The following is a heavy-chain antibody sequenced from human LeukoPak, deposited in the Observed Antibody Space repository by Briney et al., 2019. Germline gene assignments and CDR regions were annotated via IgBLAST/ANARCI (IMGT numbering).Heavy chain of an antibody. V-gene: IGHV4-59*01. J-gene: IGHJ4*02. D-gene: IGHD1-26*01. CDR1: GGSISSYY. Sequence: PSEPLPFTCPVSGGSISSYYWSWIRKPPGKGLEWIGFIHYSGNTNYNPSLKSRVTISVDTSKNQFSLKLSSVTAADTAVYYCARLGSGSYYDSRGQFDYWGQGTLVTVSS. CDR3: ARLGSGSYYDSRGQFDY. CDR2: IHYSGNT.